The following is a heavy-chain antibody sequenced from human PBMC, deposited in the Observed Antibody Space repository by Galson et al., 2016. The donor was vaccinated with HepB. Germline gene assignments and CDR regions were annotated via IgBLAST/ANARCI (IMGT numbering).Heavy chain of an antibody. CDR3: ARGSGYYPYYFDY. V-gene: IGHV4-59*01. J-gene: IGHJ4*02. Sequence: SETLSLTCTVSGGSINSYFWTWVRQVPGKGLEWIGYIFYSGSTSYNPSLKSRVTISVDTSKSQFSLKLSSVTAADTAIYYCARGSGYYPYYFDYWGQGTLVAVSS. CDR2: IFYSGST. D-gene: IGHD3-22*01. CDR1: GGSINSYF.